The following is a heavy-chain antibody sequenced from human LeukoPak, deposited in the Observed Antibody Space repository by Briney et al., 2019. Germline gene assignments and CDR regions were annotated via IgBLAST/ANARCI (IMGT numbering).Heavy chain of an antibody. CDR3: ARGGAAAGTGGNDY. CDR2: ISSSDSST. J-gene: IGHJ4*02. V-gene: IGHV3-48*03. CDR1: GFTFSSYE. D-gene: IGHD6-13*01. Sequence: GGSLRLSCAASGFTFSSYEMNWVRQAPGKGLEWVSYISSSDSSTHYAASVKGRFTISRDNAKNSLYLQMNSLRAEDTAVYYCARGGAAAGTGGNDYWGQGTLVIVSS.